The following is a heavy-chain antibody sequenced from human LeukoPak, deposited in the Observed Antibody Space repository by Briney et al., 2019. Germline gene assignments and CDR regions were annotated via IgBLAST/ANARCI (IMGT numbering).Heavy chain of an antibody. J-gene: IGHJ3*02. CDR1: GGSISSYY. D-gene: IGHD1-14*01. CDR2: IYYSGST. CDR3: ATNLPRGAFDI. V-gene: IGHV4-59*01. Sequence: SETLSLTCTVSGGSISSYYWSWIRQPPGKGLEWIGYIYYSGSTNYNPSLKCRVTISVDTSKNQFSLKLSSVTAADTAVYYCATNLPRGAFDIWGQGTMVTVSS.